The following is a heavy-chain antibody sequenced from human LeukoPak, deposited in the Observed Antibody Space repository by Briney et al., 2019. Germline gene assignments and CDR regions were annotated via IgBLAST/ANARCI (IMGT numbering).Heavy chain of an antibody. V-gene: IGHV1-8*01. CDR2: MNPNSGNT. CDR1: GYIFTSYD. CDR3: ARGITLIRGLIITWFDP. D-gene: IGHD3-10*01. J-gene: IGHJ5*02. Sequence: ASVKVSCKSSGYIFTSYDIYWVRQATGQGLEWMGWMNPNSGNTGYAQKFQGRVTMTTNTSINTAYMELSSLRSEDTAVYYCARGITLIRGLIITWFDPWGPGTLVAVSS.